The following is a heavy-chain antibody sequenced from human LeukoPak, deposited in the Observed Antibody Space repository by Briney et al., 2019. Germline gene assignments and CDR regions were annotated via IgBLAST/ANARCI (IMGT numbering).Heavy chain of an antibody. D-gene: IGHD4-17*01. Sequence: GGSLRLSCAASGFTFSSYAMSWVRQAPGKGLEWVSAISGSGGSTYYADSVKGRFTISRDNSKNTLYLQINSLRAEDTAVYYCARLRGYGEQIDYWGQGTLVTVSS. CDR3: ARLRGYGEQIDY. CDR1: GFTFSSYA. J-gene: IGHJ4*02. V-gene: IGHV3-23*01. CDR2: ISGSGGST.